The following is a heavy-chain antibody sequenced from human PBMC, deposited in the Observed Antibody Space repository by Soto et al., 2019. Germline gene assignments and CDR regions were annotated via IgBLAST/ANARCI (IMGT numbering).Heavy chain of an antibody. Sequence: SETLSLTCTVSGASITYGGYSWSWIRQTPGKGLEWIGYINHLETTFYHPSFESRLTLSIDRAKNQFSLKLHSMSAADRAVYFCSRGGGSDSFDYWGQGILVTVSS. CDR1: GASITYGGYS. CDR2: INHLETT. V-gene: IGHV4-30-2*01. CDR3: SRGGGSDSFDY. J-gene: IGHJ4*02. D-gene: IGHD3-10*01.